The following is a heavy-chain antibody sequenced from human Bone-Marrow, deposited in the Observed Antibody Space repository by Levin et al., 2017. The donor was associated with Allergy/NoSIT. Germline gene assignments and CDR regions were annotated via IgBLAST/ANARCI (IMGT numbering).Heavy chain of an antibody. V-gene: IGHV4-59*01. Sequence: SETLSLTCTVSGGSISGYYWSWVRQPPGKGLEWVGHIFYSGSTNYNPSLKSRVTLSINTSKNQFSLNLSSVTAADTAFYYCARSVAGEFDDWGQGTLVTVSS. J-gene: IGHJ4*02. CDR3: ARSVAGEFDD. CDR2: IFYSGST. CDR1: GGSISGYY. D-gene: IGHD3-10*01.